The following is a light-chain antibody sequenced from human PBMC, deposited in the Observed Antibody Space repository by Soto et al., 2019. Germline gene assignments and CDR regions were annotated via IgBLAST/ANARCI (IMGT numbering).Light chain of an antibody. CDR1: SSDVDNYNY. CDR2: EVS. CDR3: RSYTSSDTRV. J-gene: IGLJ2*01. Sequence: QSVLTQPASVSGSPGQSITISCTGTSSDVDNYNYVSWYQHHPGKAPKLMIYEVSNRPSGVSNRFSGSKSGNTASLTISGLQAEDEADYYCRSYTSSDTRVFGGGTKLTVL. V-gene: IGLV2-14*01.